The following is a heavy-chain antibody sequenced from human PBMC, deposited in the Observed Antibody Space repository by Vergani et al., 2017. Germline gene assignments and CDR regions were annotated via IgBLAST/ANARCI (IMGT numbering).Heavy chain of an antibody. D-gene: IGHD2-15*01. CDR2: IIPILGIA. CDR3: ARAGALYCSGGSCYSDY. J-gene: IGHJ4*02. CDR1: GGTFSSYA. Sequence: QVQLVQSGAEVKKPGSSVKVSCKASGGTFSSYAISWVRQAPGQGLEWMGRIIPILGIANYAQKFQGRVTITADKSTSTAYMELRSLRSDDTAVYYCARAGALYCSGGSCYSDYWGQGTLVTVSS. V-gene: IGHV1-69*04.